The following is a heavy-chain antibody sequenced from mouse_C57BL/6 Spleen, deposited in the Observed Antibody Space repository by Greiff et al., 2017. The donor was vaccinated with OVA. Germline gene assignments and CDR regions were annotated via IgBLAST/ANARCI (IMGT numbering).Heavy chain of an antibody. V-gene: IGHV1-82*01. CDR3: ARRGGLLRNAMDY. Sequence: VKLMESGPELVKPGASVKISCKASGYAFSSSWMNWVKQRPGKGLEWIGRIYPGDGDTNYNGKFKGKATLTADKSSSTAYMQLSSLTSEDSAVYFCARRGGLLRNAMDYWGQGTSVTVSS. CDR2: IYPGDGDT. J-gene: IGHJ4*01. D-gene: IGHD1-1*01. CDR1: GYAFSSSW.